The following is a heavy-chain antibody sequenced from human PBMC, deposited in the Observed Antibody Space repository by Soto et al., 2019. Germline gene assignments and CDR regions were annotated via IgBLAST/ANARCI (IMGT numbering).Heavy chain of an antibody. V-gene: IGHV4-34*01. D-gene: IGHD3-10*01. CDR2: INHSGST. CDR1: GGSFSGYY. Sequence: PSETLSLTCAVYGGSFSGYYWSWIRQPPGKGLEWIGEINHSGSTNYNPSLKSRITISVDTSKNQSSLKLSSVTAADTAVYYCARGSPPNLLWFGGLYNWFDPWGQGTLVTVSS. CDR3: ARGSPPNLLWFGGLYNWFDP. J-gene: IGHJ5*02.